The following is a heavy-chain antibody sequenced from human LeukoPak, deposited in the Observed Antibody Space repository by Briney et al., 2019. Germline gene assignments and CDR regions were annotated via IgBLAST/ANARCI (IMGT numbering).Heavy chain of an antibody. Sequence: SETLSLTCTVSGGSISSSSYSWGWIRQPPGKGLEWIGSIYYGGYTYYNPSLKSRVTISVDTSKNQFSLKLSSVTAADTAIYYCQSRFLEWLLDYWGQGTLVTVSS. D-gene: IGHD3-3*01. CDR3: QSRFLEWLLDY. CDR1: GGSISSSSYS. J-gene: IGHJ4*02. V-gene: IGHV4-39*01. CDR2: IYYGGYT.